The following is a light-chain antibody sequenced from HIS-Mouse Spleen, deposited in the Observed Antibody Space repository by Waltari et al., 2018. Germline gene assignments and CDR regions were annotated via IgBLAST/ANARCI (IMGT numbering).Light chain of an antibody. V-gene: IGLV1-51*01. CDR3: GTWDSSLSAVV. J-gene: IGLJ2*01. CDR1: SSNIGNNY. Sequence: QSVLTQPPSVSAAPGQTVTISCSGSSSNIGNNYVSWYQQLPGTAPKLLIYDNNKRPSGIPDRVSGSKSGTSATLGITGLQTGDEADYYCGTWDSSLSAVVFGGGTKLTVL. CDR2: DNN.